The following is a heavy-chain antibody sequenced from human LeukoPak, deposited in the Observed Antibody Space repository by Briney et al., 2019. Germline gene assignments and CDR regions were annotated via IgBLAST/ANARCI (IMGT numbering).Heavy chain of an antibody. D-gene: IGHD6-13*01. CDR3: ARGGPRIASSRTPFDY. Sequence: ASVKVSCKTSGYTFSDYYIHWIRQAPGQGLEWMGWMNPNSGNTGYAQKFQGRVTITRNTSISTAYMELSSLRSEDTAVYYCARGGPRIASSRTPFDYWGQGTLVTVSS. CDR2: MNPNSGNT. CDR1: GYTFSDYY. V-gene: IGHV1-8*03. J-gene: IGHJ4*02.